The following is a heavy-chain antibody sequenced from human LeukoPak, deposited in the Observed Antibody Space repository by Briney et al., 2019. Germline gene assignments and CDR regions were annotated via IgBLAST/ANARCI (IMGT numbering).Heavy chain of an antibody. Sequence: GGSLRLSCAASGFTFSSYAMSWVRQAPGKGLEWGSAISGGGGSTYYADSVKGRFTISRDNSKNTLYLQMNSLRAEDTAVYYCAKSGTLGSGWAYYFDYWGQGTLVTVSS. V-gene: IGHV3-23*01. D-gene: IGHD6-19*01. CDR3: AKSGTLGSGWAYYFDY. CDR2: ISGGGGST. J-gene: IGHJ4*02. CDR1: GFTFSSYA.